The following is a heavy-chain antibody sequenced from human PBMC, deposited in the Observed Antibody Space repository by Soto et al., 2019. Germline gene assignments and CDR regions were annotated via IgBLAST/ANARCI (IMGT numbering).Heavy chain of an antibody. Sequence: EVQLVESGGGLVQPGGSLTLSCSASGFAFNDYWMHWVRQAPGKGLVWVSRIRGDGSGSNYADSVKGRFTISRDNAKNTVYLQMNSLRAEDTAVYYCARVPTTRAGMGIDYRGQGTLVTVSS. CDR2: IRGDGSGS. D-gene: IGHD6-19*01. CDR3: ARVPTTRAGMGIDY. J-gene: IGHJ4*02. V-gene: IGHV3-74*01. CDR1: GFAFNDYW.